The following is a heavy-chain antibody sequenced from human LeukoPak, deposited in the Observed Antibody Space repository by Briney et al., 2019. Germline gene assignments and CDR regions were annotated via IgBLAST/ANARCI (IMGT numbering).Heavy chain of an antibody. CDR1: GFTFSNAW. J-gene: IGHJ4*02. D-gene: IGHD5-12*01. V-gene: IGHV3-15*01. CDR3: DVATVNDY. Sequence: GGSLRLSCAASGFTFSNAWLSWVRQAPGKGLEWVGRIKSKTDGGTTDYAAPVKGRFTISRDDSKNTLYLQMNSLKTEDTAVYTTDVATVNDYWGQGTLVTVSS. CDR2: IKSKTDGGTT.